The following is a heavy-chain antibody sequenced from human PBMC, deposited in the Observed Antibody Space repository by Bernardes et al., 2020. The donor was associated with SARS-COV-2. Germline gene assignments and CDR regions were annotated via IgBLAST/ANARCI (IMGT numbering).Heavy chain of an antibody. V-gene: IGHV3-53*01. CDR1: GFTVSSNY. J-gene: IGHJ4*02. CDR3: AAGVSPYSLNY. Sequence: GGSLRLSCTASGFTVSSNYVTWVRQAPGKGLEWVSVTYSGGTTYYADSVKGRFTISRDNSKNTLYLQMNTLRADDTAVYYCAAGVSPYSLNYWGQGTLVTVSS. D-gene: IGHD4-4*01. CDR2: TYSGGTT.